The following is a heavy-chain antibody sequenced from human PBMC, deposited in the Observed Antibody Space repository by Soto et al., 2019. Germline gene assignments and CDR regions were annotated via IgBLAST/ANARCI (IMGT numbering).Heavy chain of an antibody. CDR3: ARRIRAPSGLSHGMDV. CDR2: IDPSDSYT. J-gene: IGHJ6*02. CDR1: GYSFTNYW. V-gene: IGHV5-10-1*01. Sequence: GDSEKMTCKGSGYSFTNYWISRVGQMLGKGQAGMGRIDPSDSYTNYSPSFQGHVTMSAHKSISTAYLQWRTLKASATDMYFCARRIRAPSGLSHGMDVMGQGTTVTVSS. D-gene: IGHD3-10*01.